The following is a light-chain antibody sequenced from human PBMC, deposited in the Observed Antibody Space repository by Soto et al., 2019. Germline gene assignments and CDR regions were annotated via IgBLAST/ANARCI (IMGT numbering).Light chain of an antibody. CDR2: DAS. CDR3: QQYNSYSTWT. CDR1: QSISSW. J-gene: IGKJ1*01. Sequence: DIQMTQSPSTLSASVGDRVTITCRASQSISSWLAWYQQKQGKAPNLLIYDASSLESGVPSRFSGSGSGTEFTLTISSLQPDDFATYYCQQYNSYSTWTFGQGTKVEIK. V-gene: IGKV1-5*01.